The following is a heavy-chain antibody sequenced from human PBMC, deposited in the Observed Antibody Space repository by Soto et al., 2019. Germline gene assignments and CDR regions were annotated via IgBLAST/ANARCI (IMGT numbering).Heavy chain of an antibody. CDR2: IYYSGRT. Sequence: SETLSLTCTVSGGSISSYYWSWIRQPPGKGLEWIGYIYYSGRTNYNPSLKSRVTISVDTSKNQFSLRLSSVTAADTAVYYCARRRQLGGTFFFDYWGQGALVTVSS. V-gene: IGHV4-59*01. J-gene: IGHJ4*02. CDR3: ARRRQLGGTFFFDY. CDR1: GGSISSYY. D-gene: IGHD3-10*01.